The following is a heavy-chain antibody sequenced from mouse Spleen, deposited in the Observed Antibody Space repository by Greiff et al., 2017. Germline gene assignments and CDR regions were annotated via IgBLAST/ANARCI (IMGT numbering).Heavy chain of an antibody. CDR3: ARHDLLRGFAY. CDR2: ISGGGGNT. Sequence: EVQVVESGGGLVKPGGSLKLSCAASGFTFSSYTMSWVRQTPEKRLEWVATISGGGGNTYYPDSVKGRFTISRDNAKNTLYLQMSSLRSEDTALYYCARHDLLRGFAYWGQGTLVTVSA. CDR1: GFTFSSYT. J-gene: IGHJ3*01. V-gene: IGHV5-9*01. D-gene: IGHD1-1*01.